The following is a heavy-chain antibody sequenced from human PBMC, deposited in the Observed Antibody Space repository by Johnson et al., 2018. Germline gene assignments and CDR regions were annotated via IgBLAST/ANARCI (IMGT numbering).Heavy chain of an antibody. D-gene: IGHD3-9*01. J-gene: IGHJ3*02. CDR3: TTDRGTQPRYFDWLHAFDI. CDR2: VWNDGSNQ. CDR1: GFTFSNYA. V-gene: IGHV3-33*01. Sequence: VQLLESGGGVVQPVGSLRLSCVASGFTFSNYAMHWVRQAPGKGLEWVAVVWNDGSNQYYVDSVKGRFTISRDKSKNTRYLQMNSLKTEETAVYYCTTDRGTQPRYFDWLHAFDIWGQGTMVTVSS.